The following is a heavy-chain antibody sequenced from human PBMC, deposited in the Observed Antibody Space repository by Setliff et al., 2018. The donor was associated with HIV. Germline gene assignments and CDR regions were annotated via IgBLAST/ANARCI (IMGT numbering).Heavy chain of an antibody. CDR2: INSDDYT. V-gene: IGHV3-66*01. D-gene: IGHD6-13*01. Sequence: GGSLRLSCAVSGFNVNNKYMTWVRQAPGKGLEWVSIINSDDYTKYADSVKGRFTISRDNAKNSLYLQMNSLRAEDTAVYYCARAILLVPFDYWGQGTLVTVSS. J-gene: IGHJ4*02. CDR3: ARAILLVPFDY. CDR1: GFNVNNKY.